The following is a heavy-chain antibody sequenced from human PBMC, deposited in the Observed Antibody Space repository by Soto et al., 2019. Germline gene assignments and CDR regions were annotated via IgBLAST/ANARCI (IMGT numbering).Heavy chain of an antibody. CDR2: IYYSGST. CDR3: TRDPGSVAGAGYFDY. D-gene: IGHD6-19*01. J-gene: IGHJ4*02. V-gene: IGHV4-39*02. CDR1: GASISSSSYY. Sequence: SETLSLTCTVSGASISSSSYYWAWFRQPPGKGLEWLGSIYYSGSTYYNPSLQSRVAISADTSNNQFSLILSSVTAADTAVYYCTRDPGSVAGAGYFDYWGQGTLVTVSS.